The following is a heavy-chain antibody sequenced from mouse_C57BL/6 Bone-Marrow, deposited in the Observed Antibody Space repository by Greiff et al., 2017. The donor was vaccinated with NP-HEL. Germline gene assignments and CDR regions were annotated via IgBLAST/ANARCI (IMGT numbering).Heavy chain of an antibody. CDR2: IHPNSGST. CDR3: ARRVGSTHWYFDV. D-gene: IGHD1-1*01. Sequence: QVQLQQPGAELVKPGASVKLSCKASGYTFTSYWMHWVKQRPGQGLEWIGMIHPNSGSTNYNEKFTSKATLTVAKSSSTAYMQLSSLTSEDSAVYYCARRVGSTHWYFDVWGTGTTVTVSS. J-gene: IGHJ1*03. V-gene: IGHV1-64*01. CDR1: GYTFTSYW.